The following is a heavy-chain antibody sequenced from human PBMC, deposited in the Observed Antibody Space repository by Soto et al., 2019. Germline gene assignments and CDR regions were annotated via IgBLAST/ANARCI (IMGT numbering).Heavy chain of an antibody. CDR1: GCTFTNYN. J-gene: IGHJ4*02. D-gene: IGHD6-6*01. CDR3: ASAEPYITSSPFDY. V-gene: IGHV1-8*01. Sequence: QVQLVQSGAEVKKPGASVKVSCKTSGCTFTNYNINWVRQATGQGLEWMGWMNPNSGNTGYAQKFQGRVTMTRNTSITTAYMELSSLRSGDTAVYYCASAEPYITSSPFDYWGQGTLVTVSS. CDR2: MNPNSGNT.